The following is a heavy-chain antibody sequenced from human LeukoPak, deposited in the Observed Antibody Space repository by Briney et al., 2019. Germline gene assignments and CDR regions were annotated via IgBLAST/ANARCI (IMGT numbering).Heavy chain of an antibody. D-gene: IGHD6-19*01. J-gene: IGHJ3*02. CDR3: ARAVSSASPASDI. CDR2: IRYYGNNN. CDR1: GFTFRSYV. V-gene: IGHV3-30*02. Sequence: PGGSLRLSCASSGFTFRSYVMHWVSQAPGKGLEWVAFIRYYGNNNDYADSVKGRFTISRDNSKNTLYLQMNSPRAEDTAVYYCARAVSSASPASDIWGQGTMVTVS.